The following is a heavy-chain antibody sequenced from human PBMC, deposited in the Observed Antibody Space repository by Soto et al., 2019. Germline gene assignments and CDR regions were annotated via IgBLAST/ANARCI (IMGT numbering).Heavy chain of an antibody. CDR3: ARAHYGDYDAFDI. V-gene: IGHV3-74*01. D-gene: IGHD4-17*01. J-gene: IGHJ3*02. CDR1: GFTFSSYW. CDR2: INSDGSRT. Sequence: EVQLVESGGGLVQPGGSLRLSCAASGFTFSSYWMHWVRQAPGKGLVEVSRINSDGSRTNYADSVKGRFTISRDNAKNTLYLQMNSLRVEDTAVYYCARAHYGDYDAFDIWGQGTMVTVSS.